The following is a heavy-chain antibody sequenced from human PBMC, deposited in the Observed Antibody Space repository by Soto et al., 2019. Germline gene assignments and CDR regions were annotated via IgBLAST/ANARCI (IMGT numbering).Heavy chain of an antibody. V-gene: IGHV3-23*01. Sequence: GGSLRLSCAASGFTFNSYAMSWVRQAPGKGLEWVSVLSGSGDSTYYADSVKGRFTISRDNAENSLYLQMNSLRAEDTALYYCAISQDRGGRTTFIYWGQGTQVTVSS. CDR1: GFTFNSYA. CDR2: LSGSGDST. J-gene: IGHJ4*02. D-gene: IGHD3-16*01. CDR3: AISQDRGGRTTFIY.